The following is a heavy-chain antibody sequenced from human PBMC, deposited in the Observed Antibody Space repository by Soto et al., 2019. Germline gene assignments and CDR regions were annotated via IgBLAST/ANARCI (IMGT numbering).Heavy chain of an antibody. J-gene: IGHJ4*02. CDR3: AVPTGIEVTGPDY. Sequence: EVQLLESGGGLVQPGGSLRLSCVASGFTFGNYAMSWVRQAPGTGLQWVSAITGSGDSTYYADSVKGRFTISRDNSRNTLHLQMNSLRAEDTAIYYCAVPTGIEVTGPDYWGRGTLVTVSS. CDR2: ITGSGDST. D-gene: IGHD6-13*01. CDR1: GFTFGNYA. V-gene: IGHV3-23*01.